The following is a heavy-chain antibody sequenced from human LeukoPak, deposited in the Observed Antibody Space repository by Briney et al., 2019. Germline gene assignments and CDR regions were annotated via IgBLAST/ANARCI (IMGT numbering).Heavy chain of an antibody. D-gene: IGHD1-26*01. CDR2: ISHSGTT. V-gene: IGHV4-34*01. J-gene: IGHJ4*02. Sequence: PSETLSLTCAVYGGSFSGFYWSWIRQPPGQGLEWIGEISHSGTTYFNPSLKSRVTISVDTSKSQFSLRLSSVTAADTAVYYCAKLSGSYKFEYWGQGTLVTVSS. CDR1: GGSFSGFY. CDR3: AKLSGSYKFEY.